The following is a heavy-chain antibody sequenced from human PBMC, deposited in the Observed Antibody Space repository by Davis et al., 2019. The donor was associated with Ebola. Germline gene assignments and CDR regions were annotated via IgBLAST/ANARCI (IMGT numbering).Heavy chain of an antibody. D-gene: IGHD6-19*01. Sequence: ASVKVSCKASGYTFTSYYMHWVRQAPGQGLEWMGWINPHNGNTNYAQNVQGRVIMTSDTATTTAYMELSSLRSEDTAVYYCARATFGYNSGWYADYWGQGTLVTVSS. J-gene: IGHJ4*02. CDR2: INPHNGNT. CDR3: ARATFGYNSGWYADY. CDR1: GYTFTSYY. V-gene: IGHV1-18*04.